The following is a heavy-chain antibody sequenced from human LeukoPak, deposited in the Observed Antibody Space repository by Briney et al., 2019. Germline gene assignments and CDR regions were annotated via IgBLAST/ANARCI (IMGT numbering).Heavy chain of an antibody. Sequence: ASVKVSCKTSGYTFSNYDITWVRQAPGQGLDWMGWITPYNGNTDYVQKVQGRVTMTADTSTSTAYMELRSLTSDDTAVYYCAGLNSAANFLDYWGQGTLVTVSS. V-gene: IGHV1-18*01. CDR1: GYTFSNYD. D-gene: IGHD4/OR15-4a*01. CDR2: ITPYNGNT. J-gene: IGHJ4*02. CDR3: AGLNSAANFLDY.